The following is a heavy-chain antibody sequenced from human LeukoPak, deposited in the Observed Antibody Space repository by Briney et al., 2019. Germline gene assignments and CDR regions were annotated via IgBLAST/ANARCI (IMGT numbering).Heavy chain of an antibody. D-gene: IGHD3-3*01. J-gene: IGHJ3*02. CDR3: ARAQTLFWEFDGFDI. V-gene: IGHV3-69-1*01. CDR2: VTSTNKI. Sequence: GGSLRLSCVASGFTFSSHSINWVRQAPGKGLEWIATVTSTNKIHYADSVKGRFTIPRDNAENSVYLQMNSLRDEDTAVYSCARAQTLFWEFDGFDIWGRGTKVTVSS. CDR1: GFTFSSHS.